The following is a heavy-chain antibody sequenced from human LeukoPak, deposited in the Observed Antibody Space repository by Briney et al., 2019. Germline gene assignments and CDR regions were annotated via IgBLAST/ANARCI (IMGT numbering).Heavy chain of an antibody. J-gene: IGHJ4*02. D-gene: IGHD4-23*01. CDR1: GYTFTSYD. CDR3: ARPLYSGDSSVGARSFDY. Sequence: ASVKVSCKASGYTFTSYDINWVRQAPGQGLEWMGWINPNSGGTNYAQKFQGRVTMTRDTSISTAYMELSRLRSDDTAVYHCARPLYSGDSSVGARSFDYWGQGTLVTVSS. V-gene: IGHV1-2*02. CDR2: INPNSGGT.